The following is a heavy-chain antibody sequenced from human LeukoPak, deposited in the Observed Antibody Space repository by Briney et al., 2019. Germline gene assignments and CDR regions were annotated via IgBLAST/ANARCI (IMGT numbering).Heavy chain of an antibody. V-gene: IGHV3-23*01. CDR2: VRGSNTDT. Sequence: PGGSLRLSCAASGFTFSSYAMSWVRQGPGKGLEWVSGVRGSNTDTSYANSVKGRVTISRDNSQNTVSLVMNNLRAEDTAIYYCATHDTMVGISWGQGTLVTVSS. D-gene: IGHD1-26*01. CDR3: ATHDTMVGIS. J-gene: IGHJ4*02. CDR1: GFTFSSYA.